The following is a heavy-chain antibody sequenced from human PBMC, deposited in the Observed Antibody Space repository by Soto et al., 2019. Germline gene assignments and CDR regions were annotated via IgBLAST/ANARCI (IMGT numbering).Heavy chain of an antibody. J-gene: IGHJ4*02. CDR3: ARRDICSDYDFGY. D-gene: IGHD5-12*01. Sequence: SLRLSSAASEVTFRDFAMSCILQAPGKGLEWVSAISGSGGSTYYADSVKGRFTISRDNSKNTLYLQMNSLRAEDTAVYYCARRDICSDYDFGYWGQGTLVTV. CDR1: EVTFRDFA. CDR2: ISGSGGST. V-gene: IGHV3-23*01.